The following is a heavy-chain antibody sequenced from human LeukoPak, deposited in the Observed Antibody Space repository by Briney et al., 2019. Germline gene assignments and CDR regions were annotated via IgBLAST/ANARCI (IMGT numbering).Heavy chain of an antibody. V-gene: IGHV3-30*18. Sequence: GGSLRLSCAASGFTFSSYSMNWVRQAPGKGLEWVAVISYDGSNKYYADSVKGRFTISRDNSKNTLYLQMNSLRAEDTAVYYCAKPLDYDFWSGYNYWGQGTLVTVSS. CDR2: ISYDGSNK. CDR3: AKPLDYDFWSGYNY. J-gene: IGHJ4*02. CDR1: GFTFSSYS. D-gene: IGHD3-3*01.